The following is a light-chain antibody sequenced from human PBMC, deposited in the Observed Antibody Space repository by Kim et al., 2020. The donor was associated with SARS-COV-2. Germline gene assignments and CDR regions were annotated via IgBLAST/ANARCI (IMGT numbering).Light chain of an antibody. J-gene: IGLJ1*01. CDR3: QVWDSDSDDYV. CDR1: NIGSNS. CDR2: YDS. Sequence: SYELTQPPSVSVAPGKTARITCGGNNIGSNSVHWYQQKPGQAPVLVIYYDSDRPSGIPERFSGSNAVNTATLTISRVEAGDEADYYCQVWDSDSDDYVFGTGTKVTVL. V-gene: IGLV3-21*01.